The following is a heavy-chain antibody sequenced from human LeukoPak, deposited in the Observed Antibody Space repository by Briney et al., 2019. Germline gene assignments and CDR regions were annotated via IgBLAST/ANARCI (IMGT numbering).Heavy chain of an antibody. Sequence: ASVKVSCKASGYTITSYGISWVRQAPGQGLEWMGWISAYNGNTNYAQKLQGRVTMATDTSTSTAYMELRSLRSDDTAVYYCARDPYYYDSSGYQLDVWGQGTTVTVSS. V-gene: IGHV1-18*01. CDR1: GYTITSYG. CDR2: ISAYNGNT. D-gene: IGHD3-22*01. CDR3: ARDPYYYDSSGYQLDV. J-gene: IGHJ6*02.